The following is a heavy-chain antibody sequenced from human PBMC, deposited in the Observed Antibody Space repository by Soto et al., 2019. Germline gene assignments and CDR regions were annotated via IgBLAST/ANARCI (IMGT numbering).Heavy chain of an antibody. Sequence: ASGPTLVNPTQTLTLTCTFSGFSLSTSGVGVGWIRQPPGKALEWLALIYWDDDKRYSPSLKSRLTITKDTSKNQVVLTMTNMDTVDTATYYCAHRPYDFWSGYRPIEPSNWFDPWGQGTLVTVSS. V-gene: IGHV2-5*02. J-gene: IGHJ5*02. CDR2: IYWDDDK. D-gene: IGHD3-3*01. CDR1: GFSLSTSGVG. CDR3: AHRPYDFWSGYRPIEPSNWFDP.